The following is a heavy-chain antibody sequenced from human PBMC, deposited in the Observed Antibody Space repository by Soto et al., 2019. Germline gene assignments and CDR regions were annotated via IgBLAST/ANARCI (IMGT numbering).Heavy chain of an antibody. V-gene: IGHV3-30*18. CDR1: GFTFSSYG. J-gene: IGHJ5*02. D-gene: IGHD3-3*01. CDR3: AKETSYYDFWSGRAGWFDP. Sequence: QVQLVESGGGVVQPGRSLRLSCAASGFTFSSYGMHWVRQAPGKGLEWVAVISYDGSNKYYADSVKGRFTISRDNSKNTLYLQMNSLRAEDTAVYYCAKETSYYDFWSGRAGWFDPWGQGTLVTVSS. CDR2: ISYDGSNK.